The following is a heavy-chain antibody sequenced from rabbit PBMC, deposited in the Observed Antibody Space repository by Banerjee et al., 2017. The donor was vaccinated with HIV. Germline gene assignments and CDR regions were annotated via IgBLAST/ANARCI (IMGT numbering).Heavy chain of an antibody. J-gene: IGHJ4*01. D-gene: IGHD6-1*01. CDR3: ARSAGYGYDGYAYFNL. Sequence: QQQLEESGGGLVKPGGTLTLTCKASGIDFSSSYYMCWVRQAPGKGLEWIACIYAGSSGTTWYASWVNGRFTISRSTSLNTVDLKMTSLTAADTATYFCARSAGYGYDGYAYFNLWGQGTLVTVS. CDR2: IYAGSSGTT. V-gene: IGHV1S43*01. CDR1: GIDFSSSYY.